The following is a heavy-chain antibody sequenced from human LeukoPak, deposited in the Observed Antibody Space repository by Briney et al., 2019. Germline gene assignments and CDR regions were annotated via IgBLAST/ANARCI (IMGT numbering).Heavy chain of an antibody. Sequence: PSETLSLTCTVAGGSISNRDYFWSWIRQPPGKGLEWIGCMSYSGSSYYDPSLKSRVAISLDTSRNLFSLNLKSVTAADTAVYYCARMRTGSTEFFDNWGQGTLVTVSS. V-gene: IGHV4-39*02. CDR3: ARMRTGSTEFFDN. CDR2: MSYSGSS. CDR1: GGSISNRDYF. J-gene: IGHJ4*02. D-gene: IGHD1-7*01.